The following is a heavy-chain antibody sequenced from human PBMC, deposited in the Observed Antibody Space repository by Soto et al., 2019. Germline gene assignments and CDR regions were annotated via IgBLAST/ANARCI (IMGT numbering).Heavy chain of an antibody. J-gene: IGHJ6*02. Sequence: GASVKVSCKASGYTFTSYDINWVRQATGQGLEWMGGMNPICGTANYAQKFQGRVTMTANESTSTAYMELSSLRSEDTAVYYCARAYGEQYYYGMDVWGQGTTVTVS. CDR1: GYTFTSYD. D-gene: IGHD4-17*01. V-gene: IGHV1-69*13. CDR3: ARAYGEQYYYGMDV. CDR2: MNPICGTA.